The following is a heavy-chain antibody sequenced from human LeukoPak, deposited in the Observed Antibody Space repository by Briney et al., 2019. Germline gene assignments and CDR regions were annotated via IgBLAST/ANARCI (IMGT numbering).Heavy chain of an antibody. V-gene: IGHV3-30*18. CDR2: ISYDGTNK. CDR1: GFTFSTYG. D-gene: IGHD3-10*01. CDR3: AKTYYYGSGSYPIGAFDI. J-gene: IGHJ3*02. Sequence: PGRSLRLSCTASGFTFSTYGAHWVRQAPGKGLEWVAVISYDGTNKYYTDSVRGRFNISRDNSKNTLYLQMNSLRAEDTAVYYCAKTYYYGSGSYPIGAFDIWGQGTMVTVSP.